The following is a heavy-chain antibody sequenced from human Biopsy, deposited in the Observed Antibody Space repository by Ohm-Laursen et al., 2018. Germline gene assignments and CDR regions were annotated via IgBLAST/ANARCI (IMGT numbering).Heavy chain of an antibody. D-gene: IGHD3-16*01. V-gene: IGHV3-15*01. CDR1: GFIFGDAW. Sequence: GSLRLSCAASGFIFGDAWMSWIRQAPGKGLEWVGRIKRQFDGETTDYAAPVKGRFTISRDDSKSTLFLQMNSLKVEDTGVYFCSTGGGDFYYNGMDVWGQGTTVTVSS. J-gene: IGHJ6*02. CDR3: STGGGDFYYNGMDV. CDR2: IKRQFDGETT.